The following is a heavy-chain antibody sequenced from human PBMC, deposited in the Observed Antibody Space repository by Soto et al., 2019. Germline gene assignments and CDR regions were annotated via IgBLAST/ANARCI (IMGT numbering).Heavy chain of an antibody. CDR3: AKAQVVGVISAMDV. D-gene: IGHD3-16*02. CDR2: IGGNSAHI. V-gene: IGHV3-23*01. CDR1: GFTFGNYA. Sequence: EVQLLESGGGLVQTGGSLRISCVASGFTFGNYAMRWVRQAPGKGLEWVSAIGGNSAHIYYADSVKGRLTIYRDNSKNTVYLQMSSLRVEDTAVYYCAKAQVVGVISAMDVWGRGTTVTVSS. J-gene: IGHJ6*01.